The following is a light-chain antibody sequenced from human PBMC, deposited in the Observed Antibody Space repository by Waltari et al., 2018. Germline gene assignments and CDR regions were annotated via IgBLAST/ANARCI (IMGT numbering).Light chain of an antibody. CDR2: AAS. CDR3: QETFSSFPA. J-gene: IGKJ2*01. Sequence: DIQMTQSPSSLSASVGDRVTITCRASQSISTYLNWYQHKKGKAPKLLIYAASTLQSGVPARFGGSGSETDFTLTINGLQPEDFATYYCQETFSSFPAFGQGTKLAIK. V-gene: IGKV1-39*01. CDR1: QSISTY.